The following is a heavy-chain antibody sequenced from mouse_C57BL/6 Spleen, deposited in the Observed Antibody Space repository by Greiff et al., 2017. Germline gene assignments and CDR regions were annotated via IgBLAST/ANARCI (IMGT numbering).Heavy chain of an antibody. V-gene: IGHV1-19*01. CDR3: ARGGYFDV. Sequence: VQLKQSGPVLVKPGASVKMSCKASGYTFTDYYMNWVKQSHGKSLEWIGVINPYNGGTSYNQKFKGKATLTVDTSSSTAYMELNSLTSEDSAVYYCARGGYFDVWGTGTTVTVSS. J-gene: IGHJ1*03. CDR2: INPYNGGT. CDR1: GYTFTDYY.